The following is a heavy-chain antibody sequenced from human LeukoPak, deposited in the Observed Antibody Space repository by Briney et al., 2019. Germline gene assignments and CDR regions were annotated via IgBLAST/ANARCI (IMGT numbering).Heavy chain of an antibody. CDR2: INHSGST. J-gene: IGHJ5*02. CDR1: GGSFSGYY. Sequence: PSETLSLTCAVYGGSFSGYYWSWIRQPPGKGLEWIGEINHSGSTNYNPSLKSRVTISVDTSKNQFSLKLSSVTAADTAVYYCARGNIVVVTAISWFGPWGQGTLVTVSS. D-gene: IGHD2-21*02. CDR3: ARGNIVVVTAISWFGP. V-gene: IGHV4-34*01.